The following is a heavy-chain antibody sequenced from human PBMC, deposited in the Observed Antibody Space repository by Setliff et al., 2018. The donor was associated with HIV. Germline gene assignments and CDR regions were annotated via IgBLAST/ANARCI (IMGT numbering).Heavy chain of an antibody. D-gene: IGHD6-6*01. J-gene: IGHJ4*02. CDR3: ARRPYYFDS. V-gene: IGHV4-34*11. CDR1: GGSFSGYY. CDR2: LYYNGNV. Sequence: SETLSLTCAVYGGSFSGYYWSWIRQPPGKGLEWIGNLYYNGNVNQNPSLKGRVTISVDTSKNQFSLKLSSVTAADTAVYYCARRPYYFDSWGQGTLVTVSS.